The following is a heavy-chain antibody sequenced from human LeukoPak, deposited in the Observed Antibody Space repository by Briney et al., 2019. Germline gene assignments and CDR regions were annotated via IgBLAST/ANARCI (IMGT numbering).Heavy chain of an antibody. J-gene: IGHJ3*02. CDR1: GGSISSSSYY. Sequence: RSSETLSLTCTVSGGSISSSSYYWGWIRQPPGKGLEWIGYIYYSGSTNYNPSLKSRVTISVDTSKNQFSLKLSSVTAADTAVYYCARGPLGELFNDAFDIWGQGTLVTVSS. V-gene: IGHV4-61*05. CDR2: IYYSGST. D-gene: IGHD3-10*01. CDR3: ARGPLGELFNDAFDI.